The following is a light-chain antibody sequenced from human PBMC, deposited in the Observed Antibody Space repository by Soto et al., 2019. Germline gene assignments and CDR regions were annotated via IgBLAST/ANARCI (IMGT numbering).Light chain of an antibody. CDR2: LGS. J-gene: IGKJ1*01. CDR1: QSLLHSNGYNY. V-gene: IGKV2-28*01. Sequence: EIVLSQTPLSLPVTPGETASISCRSSQSLLHSNGYNYLDWYLQKPGQSPQLLIYLGSNRASGVPDRFSGSGSGTDFTLEISRVEAEDVGVYYCMQALQTTWTFGQGTKVYIK. CDR3: MQALQTTWT.